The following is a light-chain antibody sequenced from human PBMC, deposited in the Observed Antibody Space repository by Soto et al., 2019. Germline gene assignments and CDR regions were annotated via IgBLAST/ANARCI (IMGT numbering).Light chain of an antibody. CDR3: MQGTHWPYT. CDR1: QSVVYSDGNTY. V-gene: IGKV2-30*01. CDR2: KVS. J-gene: IGKJ2*01. Sequence: DVVMTQSPLSLPVTLGQPASISCRSSQSVVYSDGNTYLSWFQQRPGQSPRRLIYKVSNRDSGVPDSLSGSGSGTDFTMKISRVEAEDVALYYCMQGTHWPYTFGQGTKLEI.